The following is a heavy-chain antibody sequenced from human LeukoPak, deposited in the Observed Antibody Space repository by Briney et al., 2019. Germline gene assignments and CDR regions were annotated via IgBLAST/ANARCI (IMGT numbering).Heavy chain of an antibody. CDR1: GASVGSPSFV. D-gene: IGHD2-15*01. V-gene: IGHV4-39*01. J-gene: IGHJ4*02. CDR2: VFS. Sequence: SETLSLTCSVSGASVGSPSFVGGWIRLPPGKGLEWIGTVFSNNPSLKSRVSISVDTSKNAFSLKVNSLTAADTAVYFCVRFSPSGQNVDFWGQGTLVTVSP. CDR3: VRFSPSGQNVDF.